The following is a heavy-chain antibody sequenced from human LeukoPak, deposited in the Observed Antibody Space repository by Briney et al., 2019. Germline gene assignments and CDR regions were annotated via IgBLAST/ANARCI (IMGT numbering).Heavy chain of an antibody. Sequence: SVKVSCKASGGTFSSYAISWVRQAPGHGLEWIGGIIPIFGTANYAQKFQGRVTITADESTSTAYMELSSLRSEDTAVYYCASCEIYGSGSSVWGKGTTVTVSS. J-gene: IGHJ6*04. CDR1: GGTFSSYA. V-gene: IGHV1-69*01. CDR2: IIPIFGTA. CDR3: ASCEIYGSGSSV. D-gene: IGHD3-10*01.